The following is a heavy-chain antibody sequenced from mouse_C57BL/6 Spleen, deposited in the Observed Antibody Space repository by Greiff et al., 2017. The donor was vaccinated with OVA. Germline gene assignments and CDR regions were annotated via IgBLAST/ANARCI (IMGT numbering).Heavy chain of an antibody. V-gene: IGHV1-53*01. CDR2: INPSNGGT. D-gene: IGHD1-1*01. CDR3: ARPNYYGSSYWYFDV. J-gene: IGHJ1*03. Sequence: VQLQQPGTELVKPGASVKLSCKASGYTFTSYWMHWVKQRPGQGLEWIGNINPSNGGTNYNEKVKSKATLTVDKSSSTAYMQLSSLTSEDSAVYYCARPNYYGSSYWYFDVWGTGTTVTVSS. CDR1: GYTFTSYW.